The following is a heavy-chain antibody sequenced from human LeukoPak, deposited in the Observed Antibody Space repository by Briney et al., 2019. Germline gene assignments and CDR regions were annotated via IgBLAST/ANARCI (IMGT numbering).Heavy chain of an antibody. V-gene: IGHV3-23*01. Sequence: QPGGSLRLSCAASGFTFSSYAMNWVRQAPGKGLEWVSGISGSGGNTNFADSVKGRFTISRDNSNNTLHLQMNSLRAEDTAVYYCAKDLQRTTITSTSFDYWGQGTLVTVSS. CDR3: AKDLQRTTITSTSFDY. CDR2: ISGSGGNT. CDR1: GFTFSSYA. J-gene: IGHJ4*02. D-gene: IGHD4-11*01.